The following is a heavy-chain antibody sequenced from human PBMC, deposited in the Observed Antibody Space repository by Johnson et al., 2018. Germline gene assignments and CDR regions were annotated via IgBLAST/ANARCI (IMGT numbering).Heavy chain of an antibody. CDR2: ISYDGSNK. J-gene: IGHJ3*02. V-gene: IGHV3-30-3*01. CDR1: GFTFSSYD. D-gene: IGHD3-22*01. Sequence: QVRLGQSGGGVVQPGRSLRLSCAASGFTFSSYDMHWVRQAPGKGLEWVALISYDGSNKYYADSVKGRFTISRENSKNTLYLQMNSLRAEDTAVYYCARDQLGYDSNSDAFDIWGQGTMVTVSS. CDR3: ARDQLGYDSNSDAFDI.